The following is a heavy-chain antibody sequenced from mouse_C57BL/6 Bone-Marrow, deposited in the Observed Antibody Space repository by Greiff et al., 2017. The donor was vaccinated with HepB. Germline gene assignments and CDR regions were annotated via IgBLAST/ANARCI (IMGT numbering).Heavy chain of an antibody. Sequence: QVQLQQPGPELVKPGASVKLSCKASGYTFTSYWMQWVKQRPGQGLEWIGEIDPSDSYTNYNQKFKGKATLTVDTSSSTAYMQLSSLTSEDSAVYYCSELGQGYWGQGTTLTVSS. CDR1: GYTFTSYW. CDR3: SELGQGY. J-gene: IGHJ2*01. V-gene: IGHV1-50*01. D-gene: IGHD4-1*01. CDR2: IDPSDSYT.